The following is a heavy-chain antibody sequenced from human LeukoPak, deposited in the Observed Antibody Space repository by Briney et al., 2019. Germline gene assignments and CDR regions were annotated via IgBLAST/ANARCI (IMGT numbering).Heavy chain of an antibody. CDR2: ISYDGSNK. CDR1: GFTFSSYG. D-gene: IGHD3-10*01. CDR3: ASGSPYYYYYGMDV. Sequence: GGSLRLSYAASGFTFSSYGMHWVRQAPGKGLEWVAVISYDGSNKYYADSVKGRFTISGDNARDTLYLQMNSLRVDDTAVYYCASGSPYYYYYGMDVWGQGTTVTVSS. V-gene: IGHV3-30*03. J-gene: IGHJ6*02.